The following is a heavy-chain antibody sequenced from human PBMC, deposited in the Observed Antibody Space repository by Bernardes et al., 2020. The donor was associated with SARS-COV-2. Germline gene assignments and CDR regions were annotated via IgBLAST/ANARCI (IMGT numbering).Heavy chain of an antibody. CDR1: GYTFTSYG. CDR3: ARDFSGYYFEGAFDI. Sequence: ASVKVSCMASGYTFTSYGISWVRQAPGQGLEWMGWISAYNGNTNYAQKLQGRVTMTTDTSTSTAYMELRSLRSDDTAVYYCARDFSGYYFEGAFDIWGQGTMVTVSS. CDR2: ISAYNGNT. D-gene: IGHD5-12*01. V-gene: IGHV1-18*04. J-gene: IGHJ3*02.